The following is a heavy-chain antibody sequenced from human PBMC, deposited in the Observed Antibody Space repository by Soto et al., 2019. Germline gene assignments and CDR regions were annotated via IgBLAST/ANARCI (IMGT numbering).Heavy chain of an antibody. D-gene: IGHD3-9*01. CDR3: ARDLVSRSQPSDY. J-gene: IGHJ4*02. V-gene: IGHV1-69*13. Sequence: ASVKVSCKASGGTFAISVFNWVRQAPGQGLEWMGGIISIFGTPNYSQKFLGRVTITADESTSTGYMELSNLRSDDTAIYYCARDLVSRSQPSDYWRQATHLTVSS. CDR1: GGTFAISV. CDR2: IISIFGTP.